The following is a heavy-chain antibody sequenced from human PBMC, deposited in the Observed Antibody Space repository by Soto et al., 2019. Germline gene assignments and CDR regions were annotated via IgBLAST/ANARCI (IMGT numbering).Heavy chain of an antibody. CDR3: VASLAASGLNWLDP. V-gene: IGHV4-4*07. CDR2: IFANGHT. D-gene: IGHD6-13*01. CDR1: GGSISEKY. Sequence: PSETLSLTCIVSGGSISEKYWNWVRQPPGKGLEWIGLIFANGHTDSNPSLKRRVTMSVDASKNQFSLRLTSMTAADTAVYYCVASLAASGLNWLDPWGRGTLVTVSS. J-gene: IGHJ5*02.